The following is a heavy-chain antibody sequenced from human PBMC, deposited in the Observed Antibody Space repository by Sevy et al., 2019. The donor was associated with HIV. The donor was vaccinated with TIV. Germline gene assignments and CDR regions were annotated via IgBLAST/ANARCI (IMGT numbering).Heavy chain of an antibody. D-gene: IGHD3-3*01. Sequence: SLTCAVSGGSFSGYSWDWIRRPPGKGLEWIGEVNHSGSTNYNPSLKSRVTISVDTSKNQFSLKLNFVTAADTAVYYCARGGDGVVPSPIIGLGPWTKYWYFDLWGRGTLVTVSS. V-gene: IGHV4-34*01. CDR1: GGSFSGYS. CDR2: VNHSGST. J-gene: IGHJ2*01. CDR3: ARGGDGVVPSPIIGLGPWTKYWYFDL.